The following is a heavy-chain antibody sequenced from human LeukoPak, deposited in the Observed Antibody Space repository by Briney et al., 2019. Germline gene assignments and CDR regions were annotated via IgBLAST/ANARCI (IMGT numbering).Heavy chain of an antibody. CDR3: AKGFYNDAIFDY. Sequence: PGGSLRLSCAGSGFSFSSSWMYWVRQTPGKGLEWVANINGDGSVNHYVESVRGRFTISRDNAKNSLYLQMNSLRAEDTAVFYCAKGFYNDAIFDYWGQGTLVTVSS. CDR2: INGDGSVN. V-gene: IGHV3-7*01. CDR1: GFSFSSSW. D-gene: IGHD1-1*01. J-gene: IGHJ4*02.